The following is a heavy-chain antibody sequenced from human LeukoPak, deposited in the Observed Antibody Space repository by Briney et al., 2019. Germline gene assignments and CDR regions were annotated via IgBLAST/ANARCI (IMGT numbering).Heavy chain of an antibody. CDR2: IYYSGST. CDR1: GGSIGSTNYY. Sequence: SGTLSLTCTVSGGSIGSTNYYWGWIRQPPGKGPEWIANIYYSGSTYYNPSLKSRVTISVDTSKNQFSLRLNSVTAADTSIYYCARIPTNAVPSAHNGFDIWGQGTMLTVSS. CDR3: ARIPTNAVPSAHNGFDI. D-gene: IGHD6-19*01. J-gene: IGHJ3*02. V-gene: IGHV4-39*01.